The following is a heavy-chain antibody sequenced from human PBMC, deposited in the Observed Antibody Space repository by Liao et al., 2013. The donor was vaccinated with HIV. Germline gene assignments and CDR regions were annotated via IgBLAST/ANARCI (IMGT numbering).Heavy chain of an antibody. CDR2: IYTSGST. V-gene: IGHV4-4*07. J-gene: IGHJ6*03. CDR1: GGSFSGYY. CDR3: ARLSWSGYAYYYYMDV. Sequence: QLQLQESGPGLVKPSETLSLTCTVYGGSFSGYYWNWIRQPAGKGLEWIGRIYTSGSTNYNPSLKSRVTMSVDTSKNQFSLKLSSVTAADTAVYYCARLSWSGYAYYYYMDVWGKGTTVTVSS. D-gene: IGHD3-3*01.